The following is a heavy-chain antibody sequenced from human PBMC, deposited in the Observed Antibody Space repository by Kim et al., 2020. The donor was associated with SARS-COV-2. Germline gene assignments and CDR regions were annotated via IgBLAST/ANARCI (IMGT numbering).Heavy chain of an antibody. D-gene: IGHD2-15*01. CDR1: GFAFSSFA. Sequence: GGSLRLSCAASGFAFSSFAMSWVRQAPGKGLEWVSLIYSDGSRIYYADSVKGRFTISRDNSRNTLYLQMSSLRAEDTAVYYCAKELALVYCYGGSCYVSWGQGTLVTVSS. CDR2: IYSDGSRI. V-gene: IGHV3-23*03. CDR3: AKELALVYCYGGSCYVS. J-gene: IGHJ5*02.